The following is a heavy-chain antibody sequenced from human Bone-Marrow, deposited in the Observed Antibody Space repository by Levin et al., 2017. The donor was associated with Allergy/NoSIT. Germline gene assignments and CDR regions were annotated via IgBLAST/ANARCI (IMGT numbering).Heavy chain of an antibody. J-gene: IGHJ4*02. Sequence: ASVKVSCKASGYTFTSYYMHWVRQAPGQGLEWMGIINPSGGSTSYAQKFQGRVTMTRDTSTSTVYMELSSLRSEDTAVYYCARDSAGSGSYPGEPPSDYWGQGTLVTVSS. CDR3: ARDSAGSGSYPGEPPSDY. D-gene: IGHD1-26*01. V-gene: IGHV1-46*01. CDR2: INPSGGST. CDR1: GYTFTSYY.